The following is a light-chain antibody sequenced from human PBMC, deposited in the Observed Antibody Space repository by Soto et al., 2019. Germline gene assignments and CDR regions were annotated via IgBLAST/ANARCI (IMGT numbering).Light chain of an antibody. CDR2: EGS. CDR3: CSYAGSDTHYV. Sequence: QSVLTQPASVSGSPGQSITISCTGTSSDVGRYNLVSWYQQHPGKAPKLMIYEGSKRPSGVSNRFSGSKSANTASLTISGLQAEDEADYYCCSYAGSDTHYVFGTGTKVTVL. J-gene: IGLJ1*01. CDR1: SSDVGRYNL. V-gene: IGLV2-23*01.